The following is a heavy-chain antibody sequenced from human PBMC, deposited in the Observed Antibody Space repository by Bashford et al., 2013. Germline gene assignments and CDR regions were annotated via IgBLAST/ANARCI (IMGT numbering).Heavy chain of an antibody. CDR1: GYTFTGYY. Sequence: VASVKVSCKASGYTFTGYYIHWVRQAPGQGLEWMGWINPKSGDTDYAQKFQGRVTMTRDTSITTAYMELNRLRSDDMAVYYCARDSYSGNYFDYWGQGTLVTVSS. CDR2: INPKSGDT. V-gene: IGHV1-2*02. CDR3: ARDSYSGNYFDY. J-gene: IGHJ4*02. D-gene: IGHD1-26*01.